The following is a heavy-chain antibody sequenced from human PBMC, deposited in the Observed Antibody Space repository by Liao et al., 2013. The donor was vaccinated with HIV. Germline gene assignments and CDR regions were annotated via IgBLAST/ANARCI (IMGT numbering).Heavy chain of an antibody. J-gene: IGHJ2*01. D-gene: IGHD3-10*01. V-gene: IGHV4-34*01. CDR2: INHRATT. CDR1: GGSFNTYY. CDR3: AGRHEARGHFDV. Sequence: QVQLQQWGAGLLKPSETLSLTCAVYGGSFNTYYWSWVRQSPGKGLEWIGEINHRATTNYNPSLKSRVTLSVDTSKNQFSLKLTSVTAADTTFYYCAGRHEARGHFDVWGRGSLVTVSS.